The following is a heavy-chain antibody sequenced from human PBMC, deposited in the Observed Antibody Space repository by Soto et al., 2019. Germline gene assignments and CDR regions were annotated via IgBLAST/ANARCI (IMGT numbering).Heavy chain of an antibody. CDR1: GYTFTSHG. CDR2: ISTYNGKT. V-gene: IGHV1-18*04. D-gene: IGHD3-9*01. Sequence: QVQLVRSGGEVKKPGASVKVSCKASGYTFTSHGISWVRQAPGQGLEWMGWISTYNGKTDYAQKFHDRLTMTADTRTTTGYMELRSLRSDDTAVYYCARLLTEGVTYREDAFDIWGQGTKVTVSS. J-gene: IGHJ3*02. CDR3: ARLLTEGVTYREDAFDI.